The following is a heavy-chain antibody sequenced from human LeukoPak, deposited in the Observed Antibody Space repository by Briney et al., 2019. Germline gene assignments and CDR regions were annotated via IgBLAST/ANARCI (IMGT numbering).Heavy chain of an antibody. CDR3: ARDPYYYDSSGYYKVIHAFDI. CDR2: IYTSGST. CDR1: GGSISSYY. V-gene: IGHV4-4*07. D-gene: IGHD3-22*01. Sequence: PSETLSLTCTVSGGSISSYYWSWIRQPAGKGLEWIGRIYTSGSTNYNPSLKSRVTMSVDTSKNQFSLKLSSVTAADMAVYYCARDPYYYDSSGYYKVIHAFDIWGQGTMVTVSS. J-gene: IGHJ3*02.